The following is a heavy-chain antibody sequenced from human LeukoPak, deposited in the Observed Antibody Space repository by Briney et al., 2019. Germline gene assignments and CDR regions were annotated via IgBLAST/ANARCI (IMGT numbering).Heavy chain of an antibody. CDR2: INPNVGST. CDR1: GYTFTSYY. CDR3: ARGNPVDY. Sequence: ASVKVSCKAFGYTFTSYYMHWVRQAPGQGLEWMGIINPNVGSTTYAQRFQGRVTMTRDTSTSTVYMELSSLRSEDTAVYYCARGNPVDYWGQGTLVTVSS. V-gene: IGHV1-46*01. J-gene: IGHJ4*02. D-gene: IGHD1-14*01.